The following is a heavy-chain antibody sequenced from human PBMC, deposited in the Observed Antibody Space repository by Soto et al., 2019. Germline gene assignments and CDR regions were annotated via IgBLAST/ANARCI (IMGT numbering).Heavy chain of an antibody. V-gene: IGHV3-21*01. CDR1: GFTFSDYS. CDR2: ISSTSTFI. J-gene: IGHJ4*02. D-gene: IGHD4-17*01. Sequence: PGGSLRLSCAASGFTFSDYSVNWVRQAPGKGLEWVSSISSTSTFIYYADSVRGRFTISRDNAKNSLYLQMNSLRAEDTAAYYCTRVYGDYGTLSDYWGRGPLVTVSS. CDR3: TRVYGDYGTLSDY.